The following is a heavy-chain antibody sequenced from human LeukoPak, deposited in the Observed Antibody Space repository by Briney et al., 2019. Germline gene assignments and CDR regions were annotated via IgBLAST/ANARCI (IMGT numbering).Heavy chain of an antibody. V-gene: IGHV3-48*02. CDR3: ARIRAPSYYFDY. CDR2: ISISSTTI. D-gene: IGHD6-6*01. Sequence: QPWGSLRLSCAASGFTFSTSSMNWVRQAPGKGLEWVSYISISSTTIYYADSVRGRFTISRDNAKSSLYLQMNSLRDEDTAVYYCARIRAPSYYFDYWGQGTLVTVSS. CDR1: GFTFSTSS. J-gene: IGHJ4*02.